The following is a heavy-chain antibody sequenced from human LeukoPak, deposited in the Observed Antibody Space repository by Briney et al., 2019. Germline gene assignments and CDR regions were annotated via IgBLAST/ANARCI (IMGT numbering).Heavy chain of an antibody. J-gene: IGHJ4*02. CDR3: ARWEVPYDDILTGYGAWDY. CDR2: ISAYNGNT. CDR1: GYTFTSYG. Sequence: ASVKVSCKASGYTFTSYGISWVRQAPGQGLEWMGWISAYNGNTNYAQKLQGRVTMTTDTSTSTAYMELRSLRSDDTAVYYCARWEVPYDDILTGYGAWDYRGQGTLVTVSS. V-gene: IGHV1-18*01. D-gene: IGHD3-9*01.